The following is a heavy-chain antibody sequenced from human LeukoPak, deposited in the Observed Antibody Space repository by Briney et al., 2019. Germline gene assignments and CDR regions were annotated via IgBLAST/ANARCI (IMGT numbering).Heavy chain of an antibody. CDR3: ARGFRGDNFDY. CDR1: GGSISSDNYF. Sequence: SETLSLSCHVSGGSISSDNYFWGWIRQPPGKGLEWLGTIYHSGRSYYNPSLKSRVTISVDTSKNQFSLKLSSVTAADTAVYFCARGFRGDNFDYWGQGTLVTVSS. J-gene: IGHJ4*02. CDR2: IYHSGRS. V-gene: IGHV4-39*07. D-gene: IGHD7-27*01.